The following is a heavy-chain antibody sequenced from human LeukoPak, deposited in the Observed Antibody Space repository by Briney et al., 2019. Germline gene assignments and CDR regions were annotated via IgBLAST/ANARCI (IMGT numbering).Heavy chain of an antibody. CDR1: GFTFSSYS. D-gene: IGHD3-10*01. J-gene: IGHJ4*02. Sequence: GGSLRLSCAASGFTFSSYSMNWVRQAPGKGLEWVSSISSSSSYIYYADSVKGRFTISRDNAKNSLYLQMNSLRAEDTAVYYCARDRRYYYGSGSYYGTFDYWGQGTLVTVSS. CDR3: ARDRRYYYGSGSYYGTFDY. CDR2: ISSSSSYI. V-gene: IGHV3-21*01.